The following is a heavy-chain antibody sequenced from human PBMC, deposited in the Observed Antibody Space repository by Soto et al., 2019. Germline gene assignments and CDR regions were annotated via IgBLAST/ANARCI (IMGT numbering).Heavy chain of an antibody. CDR3: AADATAWQQMVPSDL. Sequence: GASVKVSCKASGFTFTSSAFQWVRQARGQRLEWIGWIAVGSGYTNYAQRSQDRVTLTRDMSTATTYMELSRLTSEDTAIYYCAADATAWQQMVPSDLWGQGTLVTVSS. D-gene: IGHD2-8*01. CDR1: GFTFTSSA. CDR2: IAVGSGYT. V-gene: IGHV1-58*01. J-gene: IGHJ5*02.